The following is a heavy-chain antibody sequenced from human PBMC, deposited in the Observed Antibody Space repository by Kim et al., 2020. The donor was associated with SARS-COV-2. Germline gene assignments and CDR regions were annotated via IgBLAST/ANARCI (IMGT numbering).Heavy chain of an antibody. J-gene: IGHJ4*02. Sequence: GGSLRLSCSVSGFTFSSYAMHWVRQAPGKGLEYVSAISSNGGSTYYADSVKGRFTISRDNSKNTLYLQMSSLRAEDTAVYYCVKTPGYSSSWYLYYFDYWGQGTLVTVSS. CDR1: GFTFSSYA. V-gene: IGHV3-64D*09. CDR2: ISSNGGST. CDR3: VKTPGYSSSWYLYYFDY. D-gene: IGHD6-13*01.